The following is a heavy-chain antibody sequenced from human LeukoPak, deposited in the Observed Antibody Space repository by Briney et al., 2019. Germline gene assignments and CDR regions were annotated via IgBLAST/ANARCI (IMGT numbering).Heavy chain of an antibody. CDR2: IYNDGST. J-gene: IGHJ3*02. V-gene: IGHV3-53*01. CDR1: GLTVSSSY. Sequence: PGGSLRLSCAASGLTVSSSYMSWVRQAPGKGLEWVSIIYNDGSTYYADSMKGRFTTSRDNSKNTLYLQVNSLRAEDTAMYYCARNILFAFDIWGQGTMVTVSS. CDR3: ARNILFAFDI. D-gene: IGHD2/OR15-2a*01.